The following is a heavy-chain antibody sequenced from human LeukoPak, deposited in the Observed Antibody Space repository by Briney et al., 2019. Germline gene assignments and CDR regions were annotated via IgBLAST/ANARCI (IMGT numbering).Heavy chain of an antibody. CDR2: INPKSGGT. V-gene: IGHV1-2*02. D-gene: IGHD1-14*01. CDR3: ARGPGLTAILNWFDP. J-gene: IGHJ5*02. CDR1: GYTFSGYY. Sequence: ASVKVSCKASGYTFSGYYMHWVRQARGQGLEWMGWINPKSGGTNYAQMFQGRVPMTRDTSISTVYMELSRLRSDDTAVYNCARGPGLTAILNWFDPWGQGTLVTVSS.